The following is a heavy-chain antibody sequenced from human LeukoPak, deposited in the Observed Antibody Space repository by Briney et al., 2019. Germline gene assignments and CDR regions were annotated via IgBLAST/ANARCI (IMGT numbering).Heavy chain of an antibody. CDR3: ARDLAVAGTGFDY. Sequence: SVKVSCKASGYTFTSYDINWVRQATGQGLEWMGGIIPIFGTANYAQKFQGRVTITADESTSTAYMELSSLRSEDTAVYYCARDLAVAGTGFDYWGQGTLVTVSS. J-gene: IGHJ4*02. V-gene: IGHV1-69*13. D-gene: IGHD6-19*01. CDR1: GYTFTSYD. CDR2: IIPIFGTA.